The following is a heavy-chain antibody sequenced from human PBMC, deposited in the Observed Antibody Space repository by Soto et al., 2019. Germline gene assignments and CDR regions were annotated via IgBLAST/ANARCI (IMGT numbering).Heavy chain of an antibody. J-gene: IGHJ6*02. CDR3: ARDRIGRVNAIDV. D-gene: IGHD2-15*01. CDR1: GFKFDDYA. Sequence: EVQLVESGGAMVHPGGSLRLSCVASGFKFDDYAIHWVRQVAWKCLEWVSAINWSGEMIAYADSVKGRSTISRDNAKNYVSLQINRLIPADAALYYCARDRIGRVNAIDVWGQGTTVTVSS. CDR2: INWSGEMI. V-gene: IGHV3-9*01.